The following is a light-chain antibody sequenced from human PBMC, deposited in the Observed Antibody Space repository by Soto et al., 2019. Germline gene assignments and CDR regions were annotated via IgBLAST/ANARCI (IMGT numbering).Light chain of an antibody. CDR3: MQLAQFPRT. CDR2: QIS. CDR1: QSLVHSDGNTY. V-gene: IGKV2-24*01. Sequence: DXVLTQTXLSXPVXLGXPASXSCXSSQSLVHSDGNTYLSWLQQRPGQPPRLLIYQISNRFSGVPDRFSGSGAGTDFTLTISRVEAEDVGVYYCMQLAQFPRTFGQGTKVEIK. J-gene: IGKJ1*01.